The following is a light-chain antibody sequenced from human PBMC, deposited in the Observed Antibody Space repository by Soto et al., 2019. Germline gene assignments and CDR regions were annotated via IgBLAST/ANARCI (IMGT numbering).Light chain of an antibody. CDR2: GVS. CDR1: QSVSSRY. J-gene: IGKJ3*01. V-gene: IGKV3-20*01. Sequence: EIVLTQSPGTLSLSPGERATLSCRASQSVSSRYLAWYQQKPGQAHRLLIYGVSSRATGIPDRFSGSGSGTDFTLTISRLEPEDFAVYYCQQYGSSPLFTFGPGTKVDIK. CDR3: QQYGSSPLFT.